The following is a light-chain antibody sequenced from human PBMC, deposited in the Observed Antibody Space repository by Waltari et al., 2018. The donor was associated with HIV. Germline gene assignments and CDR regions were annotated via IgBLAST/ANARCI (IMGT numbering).Light chain of an antibody. J-gene: IGLJ3*02. CDR2: RNN. CDR3: ATWDDSLSGWV. Sequence: QSVLTQPPSASGTPGQRVTFSCSGSSSNIGSNYVYWYQQFPGTAPKLLIYRNNRGPSGVPDRFSGSKSGTSAALAISGLRSEDEADDYCATWDDSLSGWVFGGGTKLTVL. V-gene: IGLV1-47*01. CDR1: SSNIGSNY.